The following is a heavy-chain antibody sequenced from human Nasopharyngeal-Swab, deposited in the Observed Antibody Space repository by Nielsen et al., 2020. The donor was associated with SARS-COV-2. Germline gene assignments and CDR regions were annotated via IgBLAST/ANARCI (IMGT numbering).Heavy chain of an antibody. CDR2: IFPDDSQT. CDR1: GSTFAHDW. CDR3: AKYYDQDGYSP. V-gene: IGHV5-51*01. D-gene: IGHD3-3*01. Sequence: GGSLRLSCKTSGSTFAHDWIGWVRQMPGKGLEWLGIIFPDDSQTKYSPSFKGQVPISVDKSTSTAYLQWSSLKASDTAIYYCAKYYDQDGYSPWGQGTLVTVSP. J-gene: IGHJ1*01.